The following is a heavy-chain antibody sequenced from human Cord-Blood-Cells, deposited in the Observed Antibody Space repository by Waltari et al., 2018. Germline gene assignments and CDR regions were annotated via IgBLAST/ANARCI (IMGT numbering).Heavy chain of an antibody. CDR1: GYTFTSYG. D-gene: IGHD3-3*01. CDR3: ARGLYYDFWSGYNWFDP. Sequence: QVQLVQSGAEVTKPGASVKVSCKASGYTFTSYGISWVRKAPGQGLEWMGWISAYNGNTNYAQKLQGRVTMTTDTSTSTAYMELRSLRSDDTAVYYCARGLYYDFWSGYNWFDPWGQGTLVTVSS. J-gene: IGHJ5*02. CDR2: ISAYNGNT. V-gene: IGHV1-18*04.